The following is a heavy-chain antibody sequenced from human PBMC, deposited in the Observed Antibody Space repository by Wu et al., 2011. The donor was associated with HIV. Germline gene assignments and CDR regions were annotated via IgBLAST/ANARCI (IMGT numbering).Heavy chain of an antibody. CDR1: GGSISGHY. D-gene: IGHD2-2*01. Sequence: QVQLVQSGPGLVKPSETLSLTCTVAGGSISGHYWSWIRQPPRKGLEWIGYIYYSGSTNYNPSLKSRVTISVDTSKNQFSLKLSSVTAADTAVYYCARAPRVVVPAAARFSPYDNYYYYYMDVWAKGPRSPSP. CDR3: ARAPRVVVPAAARFSPYDNYYYYYMDV. CDR2: IYYSGST. J-gene: IGHJ6*03. V-gene: IGHV4-59*11.